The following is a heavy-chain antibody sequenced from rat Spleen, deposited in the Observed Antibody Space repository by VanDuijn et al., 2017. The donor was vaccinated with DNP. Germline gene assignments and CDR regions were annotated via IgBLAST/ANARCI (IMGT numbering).Heavy chain of an antibody. D-gene: IGHD5-1*01. V-gene: IGHV3-3*01. CDR2: MNSAGST. J-gene: IGHJ2*01. CDR1: GFSITNNFK. Sequence: EVLLQESGPGLVKPSQSLSLTCSVSGFSITNNFKWSWIRKFPGNKLEWMGNMNSAGSTNYNPSLKSRISITRDTSNNQFFLQVNSVRDEDTATYYCAIQLGVFDYWDQGVMVTVSS. CDR3: AIQLGVFDY.